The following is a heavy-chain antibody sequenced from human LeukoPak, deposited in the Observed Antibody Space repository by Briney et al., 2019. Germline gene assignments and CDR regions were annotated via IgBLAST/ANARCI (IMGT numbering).Heavy chain of an antibody. V-gene: IGHV3-30*02. D-gene: IGHD5-18*01. J-gene: IGHJ6*03. CDR1: GFTFSSYG. CDR3: AKVVGEDSYGYLYYYYMDV. Sequence: PGRSLRLSCAASGFTFSSYGMHWVRQAPGKGLEWVAFIRYDGSNKYYADSVKGRFTISRDNSKNTLYLQMNSLRAEDTAVYYCAKVVGEDSYGYLYYYYMDVWGKGTTVTISS. CDR2: IRYDGSNK.